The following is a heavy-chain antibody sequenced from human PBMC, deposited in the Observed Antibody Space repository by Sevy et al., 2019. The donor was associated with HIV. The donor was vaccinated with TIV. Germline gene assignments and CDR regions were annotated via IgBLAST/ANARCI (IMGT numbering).Heavy chain of an antibody. D-gene: IGHD3-22*01. V-gene: IGHV4-59*11. CDR3: ARGTRSGWSDP. CDR2: IRYSGST. Sequence: SETLSLTCTVSGGSINSHYWSWIRQPPGKGLEWIAYIRYSGSTSYNPSLKSRVTISADTSKNQFSLKLSSVTAADTAVYYCARGTRSGWSDPWGQGILVTVSS. CDR1: GGSINSHY. J-gene: IGHJ5*02.